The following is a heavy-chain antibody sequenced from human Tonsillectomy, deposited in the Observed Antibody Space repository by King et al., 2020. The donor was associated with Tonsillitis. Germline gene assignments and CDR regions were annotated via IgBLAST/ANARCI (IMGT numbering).Heavy chain of an antibody. J-gene: IGHJ4*02. Sequence: QLQESGPGLVKPSQTLSLTCTVSGASISSGSHYWSWIRQPAGKGLEWIGRIYASGSTNYNSSLKSRVTMSVDTSKNQFSLKLSSVTAADTADYYCAKARGFDRAFFDYWGQGTLVTVSS. V-gene: IGHV4-61*02. CDR1: GASISSGSHY. D-gene: IGHD3-10*01. CDR2: IYASGST. CDR3: AKARGFDRAFFDY.